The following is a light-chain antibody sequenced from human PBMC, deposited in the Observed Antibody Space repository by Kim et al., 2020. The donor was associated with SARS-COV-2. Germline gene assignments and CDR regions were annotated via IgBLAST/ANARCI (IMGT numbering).Light chain of an antibody. CDR2: AAS. J-gene: IGKJ1*01. CDR1: QNISTY. CDR3: QQSYRIPRT. Sequence: ASVGDRVTITCRSSQNISTYLNWYQQKPGKAPKLLIHAASNLQSGVPSRFSGSGSGTDFTLTITSLQPEDFTTCHCQQSYRIPRTFGLGTKVDIK. V-gene: IGKV1-39*01.